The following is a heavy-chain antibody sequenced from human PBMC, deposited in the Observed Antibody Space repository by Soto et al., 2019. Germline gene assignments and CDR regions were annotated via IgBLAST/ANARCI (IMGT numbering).Heavy chain of an antibody. CDR2: ISAYNGNT. CDR1: GYTFTSYG. J-gene: IGHJ5*02. V-gene: IGHV1-18*01. Sequence: ASVKVSCKASGYTFTSYGISWVRQAPGQGLEWMGWISAYNGNTNYAQKLQGRVTMTTDTSTSTAYMELRSLRSGDTAVYYCARPDYDDSSGYLASWGQGTLVTVSS. D-gene: IGHD3-22*01. CDR3: ARPDYDDSSGYLAS.